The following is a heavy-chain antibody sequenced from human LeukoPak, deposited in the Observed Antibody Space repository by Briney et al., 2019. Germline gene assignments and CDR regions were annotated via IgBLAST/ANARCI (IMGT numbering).Heavy chain of an antibody. V-gene: IGHV3-23*01. D-gene: IGHD2-8*02. J-gene: IGHJ5*02. CDR3: AKSMPGGSQGVDH. CDR2: ISGDAGST. Sequence: GGSLRLSCAASGFTFSSYAMTWVRQAPGKGLEWVSAISGDAGSTYNADSAKGRFTISRDNSKNTLYLQMNSLRADDTVVYYCAKSMPGGSQGVDHWGQGTLVTVSS. CDR1: GFTFSSYA.